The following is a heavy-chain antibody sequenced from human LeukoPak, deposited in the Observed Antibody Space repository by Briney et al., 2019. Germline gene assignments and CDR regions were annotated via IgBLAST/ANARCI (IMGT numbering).Heavy chain of an antibody. CDR1: GGSTTGYY. Sequence: PSETLSLTCTVSGGSTTGYYWSWIRQSPAKGLEWIAYVYNSGSTNYNPSLKSRVTISVDTSKNQFSLKLNSVTAADTAVYYCAAFRQWLVILDYWGQGTLVTVSS. CDR3: AAFRQWLVILDY. V-gene: IGHV4-59*08. J-gene: IGHJ4*02. CDR2: VYNSGST. D-gene: IGHD6-19*01.